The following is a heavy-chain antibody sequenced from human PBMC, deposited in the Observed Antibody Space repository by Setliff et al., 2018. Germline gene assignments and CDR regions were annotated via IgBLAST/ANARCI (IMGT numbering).Heavy chain of an antibody. D-gene: IGHD6-19*01. CDR1: GYSISSGYY. J-gene: IGHJ4*02. Sequence: NPSETLSLTCTVSGYSISSGYYWGWIRQPPGKGLEWIGSIYHSGSTYYNPSLKSRVTISVDTSKNQFSLKLSSVTAADTAVYYCARDSAVAGLIDYWGQGTLVTVSS. CDR2: IYHSGST. CDR3: ARDSAVAGLIDY. V-gene: IGHV4-38-2*02.